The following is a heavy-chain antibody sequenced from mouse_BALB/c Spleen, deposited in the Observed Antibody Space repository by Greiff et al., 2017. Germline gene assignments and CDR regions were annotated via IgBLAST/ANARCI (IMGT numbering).Heavy chain of an antibody. CDR3: ARETSYGNNAMDY. J-gene: IGHJ4*01. CDR2: IWAGGST. CDR1: GFSLTSYG. Sequence: VKLVESGPGLVAPSQSLSITCTVSGFSLTSYGVHWVRQPPGKGLEWLGVIWAGGSTNYNSALMSRLSISKDNSKSQVFLKMNSLQTDDTAMYYCARETSYGNNAMDYWGQGTSVTVSS. V-gene: IGHV2-9*02. D-gene: IGHD2-10*02.